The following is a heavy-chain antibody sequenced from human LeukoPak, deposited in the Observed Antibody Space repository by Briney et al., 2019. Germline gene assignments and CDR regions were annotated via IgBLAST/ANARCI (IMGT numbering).Heavy chain of an antibody. J-gene: IGHJ4*02. CDR1: GFTFSSYA. CDR2: ISGSGGSA. D-gene: IGHD6-19*01. CDR3: ASTSGWYRV. V-gene: IGHV3-23*01. Sequence: GGSLRLSCAASGFTFSSYAMSCVRQAPGKGLEWGSAISGSGGSASYADSVKGRFTISSDNSKNTLYLQMNSLRAEDTAVYYCASTSGWYRVWGQGTLVTVSS.